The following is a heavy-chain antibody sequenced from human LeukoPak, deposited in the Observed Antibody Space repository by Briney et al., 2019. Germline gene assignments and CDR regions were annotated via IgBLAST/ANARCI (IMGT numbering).Heavy chain of an antibody. J-gene: IGHJ4*02. CDR2: IYTNENT. Sequence: SETLSLTCTVSGGSISSYYWSWIRQPAGKGLEWIGRIYTNENTFFNPSLKSRVTISVDTSKNQFSLQLTSVTAADAAVYYCARSSDSSGYYGGGIIDYWGQGTLVTVSS. D-gene: IGHD6-19*01. CDR1: GGSISSYY. V-gene: IGHV4-4*07. CDR3: ARSSDSSGYYGGGIIDY.